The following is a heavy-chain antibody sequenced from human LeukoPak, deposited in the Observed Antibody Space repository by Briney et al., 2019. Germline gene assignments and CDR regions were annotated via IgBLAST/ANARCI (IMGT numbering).Heavy chain of an antibody. CDR2: ILYDGSNR. CDR1: GFTFRSYA. CDR3: AKRPDDYSYGMDV. D-gene: IGHD2-2*01. V-gene: IGHV3-30-3*01. Sequence: GRSLRLSCAASGFTFRSYAMHWVRQAPGKGLEWVAVILYDGSNRYYADSVKGRFTISRDNSKNTLYLQMNSLRPEDTAVYYCAKRPDDYSYGMDVWGRGTTVTVSS. J-gene: IGHJ6*02.